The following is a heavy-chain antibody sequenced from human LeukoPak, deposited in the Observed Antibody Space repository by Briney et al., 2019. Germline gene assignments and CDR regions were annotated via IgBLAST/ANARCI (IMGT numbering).Heavy chain of an antibody. J-gene: IGHJ4*02. Sequence: PSETLSLTCAVYGGSFSGYYWSWIRQPPGKGLEWIGEINHSGSTNYNPSLKSRVTISVDTSKNQFSLKLSSVTAADTAVYYCARQSGSYRVTFDYWGQGTLVTVSS. V-gene: IGHV4-34*01. D-gene: IGHD6-19*01. CDR2: INHSGST. CDR1: GGSFSGYY. CDR3: ARQSGSYRVTFDY.